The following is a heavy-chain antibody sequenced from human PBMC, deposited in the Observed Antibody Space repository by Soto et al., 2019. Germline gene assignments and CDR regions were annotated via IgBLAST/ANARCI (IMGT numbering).Heavy chain of an antibody. V-gene: IGHV4-61*01. CDR1: GGSVSSGSYY. D-gene: IGHD6-6*01. Sequence: SETLSLTCTVSGGSVSSGSYYWSWIRQPPGKGLEWIGYSYYSGSTNYNPSLKSRVTISVDTSKNQFPLKLSSVPAAHTAAYYCAREYSSSSSFDYWGQGTLVTVSS. J-gene: IGHJ4*02. CDR2: SYYSGST. CDR3: AREYSSSSSFDY.